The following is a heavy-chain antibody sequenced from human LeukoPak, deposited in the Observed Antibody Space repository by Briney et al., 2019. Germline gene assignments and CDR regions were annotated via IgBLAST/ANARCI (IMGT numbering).Heavy chain of an antibody. V-gene: IGHV1-18*01. Sequence: ASVKVSCKASGYTFTSYGISWVRQAPGQGLEWMGWISAYNGNTNYAQKLQGRVTMTTDTSTSTAYMELRSLRSDDTAVYYCAQGYYSNSLYYYYGVDVWGQGTTVTVSS. J-gene: IGHJ6*02. CDR3: AQGYYSNSLYYYYGVDV. CDR2: ISAYNGNT. D-gene: IGHD4-11*01. CDR1: GYTFTSYG.